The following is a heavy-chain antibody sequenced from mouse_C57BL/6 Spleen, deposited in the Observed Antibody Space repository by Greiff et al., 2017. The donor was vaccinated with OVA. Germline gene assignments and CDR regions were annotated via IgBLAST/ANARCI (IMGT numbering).Heavy chain of an antibody. D-gene: IGHD2-3*01. Sequence: QVQLKESGPGLLAPPQSPSTTCTVPRFSLHSSAISWARQPPGKGLEWLGVIWTGGGTHYNSALKSRLSISKDNSKSQVFLKMNSLQTDDTARYYCARNGYYVIRSYAMDYSGEGPPSTISS. J-gene: IGHJ4*01. V-gene: IGHV2-9-1*01. CDR3: ARNGYYVIRSYAMDY. CDR1: RFSLHSSA. CDR2: IWTGGGT.